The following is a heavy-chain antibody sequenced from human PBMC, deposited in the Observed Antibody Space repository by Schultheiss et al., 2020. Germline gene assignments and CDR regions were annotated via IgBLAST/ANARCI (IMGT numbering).Heavy chain of an antibody. V-gene: IGHV1-18*01. J-gene: IGHJ4*02. CDR3: ARRSSGYYYQLDY. CDR1: GYTFSSYG. Sequence: GESLKISCKASGYTFSSYGISWVRQAPGQGLEWMGWISAYNGNTNYAQKLQGRVTMTTDTSTSTAYMELRSLRSGDTAVYYCARRSSGYYYQLDYWGQGTLGIVAS. CDR2: ISAYNGNT. D-gene: IGHD3-22*01.